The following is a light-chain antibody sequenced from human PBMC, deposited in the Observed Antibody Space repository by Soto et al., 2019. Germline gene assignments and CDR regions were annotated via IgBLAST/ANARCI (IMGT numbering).Light chain of an antibody. CDR1: SNDVGGYSY. CDR2: EVD. J-gene: IGLJ3*02. V-gene: IGLV2-14*01. CDR3: SSYTINSTRV. Sequence: QSVLTQPASVSGSPGQSITITCAGTSNDVGGYSYVSWYQQYPGKAPKLIIYEVDNRPSGVSHRFSGSKSGNTASLTISGLEAEDEGDYYCSSYTINSTRVFGGGTKLTVL.